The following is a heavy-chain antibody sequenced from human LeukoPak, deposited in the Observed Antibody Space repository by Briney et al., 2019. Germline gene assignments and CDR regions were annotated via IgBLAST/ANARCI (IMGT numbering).Heavy chain of an antibody. CDR1: GGSFSGYY. Sequence: PSETLSLTCAVYGGSFSGYYWSWIRQPPGKGLEWIGEINHSGSTNYNPSLKSRVTISVDTSKNQFPLKLSSVTAADTAVYYCARGWGYSYGYVSVAARLLGFDPWGQGTLVTVSS. CDR2: INHSGST. D-gene: IGHD5-18*01. V-gene: IGHV4-34*01. CDR3: ARGWGYSYGYVSVAARLLGFDP. J-gene: IGHJ5*02.